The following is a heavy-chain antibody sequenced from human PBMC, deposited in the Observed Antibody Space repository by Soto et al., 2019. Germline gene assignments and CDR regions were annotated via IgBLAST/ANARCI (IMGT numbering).Heavy chain of an antibody. CDR3: AGEADNYYYHYGLDA. CDR2: IKEDGSES. V-gene: IGHV3-7*05. D-gene: IGHD1-1*01. CDR1: GFRFSNYW. J-gene: IGHJ6*02. Sequence: GGSLRLSCAASGFRFSNYWMNWVRQAPGKGLEWLANIKEDGSESYYADSLKGRFTISRDNAKMSLYLQMNSLRAEDTAVYYCAGEADNYYYHYGLDAWGPGTTVTVSS.